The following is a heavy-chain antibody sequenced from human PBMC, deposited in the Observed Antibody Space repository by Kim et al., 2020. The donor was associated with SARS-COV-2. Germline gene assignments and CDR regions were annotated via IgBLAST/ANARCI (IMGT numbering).Heavy chain of an antibody. J-gene: IGHJ3*02. Sequence: SETLSLTCTVSGGSISTYYWNWIRQSPGKGLEAIGYIYQSGSTNYNPSLKSRVTISVDTSKNLFSLNLRSVTAADTAVYYCARERSDGFDIWGPGTLVTVS. CDR1: GGSISTYY. CDR2: IYQSGST. CDR3: ARERSDGFDI. D-gene: IGHD3-16*01. V-gene: IGHV4-59*01.